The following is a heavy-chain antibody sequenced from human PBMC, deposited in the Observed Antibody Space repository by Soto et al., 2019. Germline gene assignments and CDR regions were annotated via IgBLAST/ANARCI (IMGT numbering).Heavy chain of an antibody. CDR2: INHSGTT. D-gene: IGHD1-1*01. V-gene: IGHV4-34*01. Sequence: QVQLQQWGAGLLKPSETLSLTCAVYGGSFSDYFWSWIRQPPGKGLEWIGEINHSGTTNYNPSLKSRVTISLDTSKNHFSLNLTSVTAADTAVYYSVATTMGYYYGMDVWGQGTTVTVSS. J-gene: IGHJ6*02. CDR3: VATTMGYYYGMDV. CDR1: GGSFSDYF.